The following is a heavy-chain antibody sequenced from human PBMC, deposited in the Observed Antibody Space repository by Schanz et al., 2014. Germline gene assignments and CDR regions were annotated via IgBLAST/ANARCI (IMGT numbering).Heavy chain of an antibody. Sequence: QVQLVQSGPEVKKPGATVKVSCKASGYIFINSGISWVRQAPGQGLEWMGWISVYNHNKEYDQKFQGRVTITRDTSASTAYMELSSLRSEDTAVYSCARGIGGYGANNYFDYWGQGTLXTVSS. D-gene: IGHD5-12*01. CDR3: ARGIGGYGANNYFDY. CDR2: ISVYNHNK. V-gene: IGHV1-18*01. CDR1: GYIFINSG. J-gene: IGHJ4*02.